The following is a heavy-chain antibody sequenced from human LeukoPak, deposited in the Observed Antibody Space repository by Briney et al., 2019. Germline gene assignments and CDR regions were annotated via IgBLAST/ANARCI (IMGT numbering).Heavy chain of an antibody. Sequence: PGGSLRLSCAVSGFTFRSHEMNWVRQAPGEGLEWISYISTSGSIIYYADSVKGRFTISRDNARNSLFLQMGSLKVEDTADYYCARASSNSDWYFDQWGQGTLVTVSS. CDR1: GFTFRSHE. J-gene: IGHJ4*02. CDR2: ISTSGSII. D-gene: IGHD6-19*01. CDR3: ARASSNSDWYFDQ. V-gene: IGHV3-48*03.